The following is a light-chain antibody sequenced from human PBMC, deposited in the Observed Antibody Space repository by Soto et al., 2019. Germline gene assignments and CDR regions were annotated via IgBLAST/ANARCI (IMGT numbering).Light chain of an antibody. CDR2: ASS. CDR1: QSISIY. CDR3: QQTYSNPRT. Sequence: DIQMTQSPSSLSASVGDRVTITCRTSQSISIYLNWYQQIPGKAPKLLIYASSNLHTVVPSRFSGSASGTDFTLTISSLQAEDSATYYCQQTYSNPRTFGQGTKVEIK. V-gene: IGKV1-39*01. J-gene: IGKJ1*01.